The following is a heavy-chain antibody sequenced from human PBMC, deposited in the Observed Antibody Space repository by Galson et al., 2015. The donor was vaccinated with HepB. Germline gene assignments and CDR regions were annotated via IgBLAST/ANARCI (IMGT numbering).Heavy chain of an antibody. CDR3: TTDPDGRSSWSGFGGLDSDS. CDR1: GFTFSNAW. J-gene: IGHJ4*02. V-gene: IGHV3-15*01. CDR2: IKSKTDGGTT. D-gene: IGHD6-13*01. Sequence: SLRLSCAASGFTFSNAWMSWVRQAPGKGLEWVGRIKSKTDGGTTDYAAPVKGRFTISRDDSKNTLYLQMNSLKTEDTAVYYCTTDPDGRSSWSGFGGLDSDSSGQGTLVAVSS.